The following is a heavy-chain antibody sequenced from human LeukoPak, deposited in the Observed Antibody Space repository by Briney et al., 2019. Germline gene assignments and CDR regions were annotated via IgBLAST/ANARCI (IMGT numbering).Heavy chain of an antibody. CDR1: GYTFTSYG. D-gene: IGHD3-22*01. CDR2: ISAYNGNT. CDR3: ARGHLPRYDSTSGDY. Sequence: ASVAVSCKASGYTFTSYGISWVRQAPGQGLEWMGWISAYNGNTNYAQKLQGRVTMTTDTSTSTAYMELRSLRSDDTAVYYCARGHLPRYDSTSGDYWGQGTLVTVSS. V-gene: IGHV1-18*01. J-gene: IGHJ4*02.